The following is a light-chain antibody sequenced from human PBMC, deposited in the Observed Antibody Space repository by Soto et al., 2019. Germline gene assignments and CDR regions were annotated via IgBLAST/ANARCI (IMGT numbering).Light chain of an antibody. V-gene: IGLV4-69*01. CDR1: SGHSSYA. J-gene: IGLJ2*01. Sequence: QLVLTQSPSASASLGASVKLTCTLSSGHSSYAIAWHQQQPEKGPRYLMKLNSDGSHSKGDGIPDRFSGSSSVAERYLTIPSLQSEDEADYYCQTWGTGIRVFGGGTHLTVL. CDR2: LNSDGSH. CDR3: QTWGTGIRV.